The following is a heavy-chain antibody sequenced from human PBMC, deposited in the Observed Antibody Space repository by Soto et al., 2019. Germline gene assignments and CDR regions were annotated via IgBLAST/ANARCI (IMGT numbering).Heavy chain of an antibody. J-gene: IGHJ4*02. V-gene: IGHV3-30-3*01. Sequence: GGSLSLSCAASGFTFSSYAMHWVRQAPGKGLECVAVISYDGSNKYYADSVKGRFTISRDNSKNTLYLQMNSLRAEDTAVYYCARDSPTSWYPGIGWNFQFDYWGQGTLVTVSS. CDR1: GFTFSSYA. CDR3: ARDSPTSWYPGIGWNFQFDY. D-gene: IGHD6-13*01. CDR2: ISYDGSNK.